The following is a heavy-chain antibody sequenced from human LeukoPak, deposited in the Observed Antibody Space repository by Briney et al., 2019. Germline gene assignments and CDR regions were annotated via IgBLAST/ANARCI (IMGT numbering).Heavy chain of an antibody. CDR1: GGTFSSYA. CDR3: AADFWSGYSAGRYDY. CDR2: IIPIFGTA. Sequence: GASVKVSCKASGGTFSSYAISWVRQAPGQGLERMGGIIPIFGTANYAQKFQGRVTITTDESTSTAYMELSSLRSEDTAVYYCAADFWSGYSAGRYDYWGQGTLVTVSS. D-gene: IGHD3-3*01. J-gene: IGHJ4*02. V-gene: IGHV1-69*05.